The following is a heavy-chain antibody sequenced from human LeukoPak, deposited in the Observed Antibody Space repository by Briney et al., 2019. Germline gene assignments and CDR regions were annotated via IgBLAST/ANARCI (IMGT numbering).Heavy chain of an antibody. CDR2: INHSRRT. CDR3: AKSEWDSVGPYYSFGMDV. J-gene: IGHJ6*02. V-gene: IGHV4-34*01. Sequence: SETLSLTCAVRGGSFTGFYWIWIRRPPGKGLEWIGEINHSRRTSYNPSLKSRVTISVDTSKNQFSLKLTSVTAADTGVYYCAKSEWDSVGPYYSFGMDVWGQGTTVTVS. D-gene: IGHD1-26*01. CDR1: GGSFTGFY.